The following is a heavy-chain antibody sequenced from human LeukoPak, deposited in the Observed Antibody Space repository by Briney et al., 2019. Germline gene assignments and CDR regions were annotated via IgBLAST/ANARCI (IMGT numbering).Heavy chain of an antibody. CDR1: GFTFSSYS. D-gene: IGHD1-26*01. J-gene: IGHJ4*02. Sequence: PGGSLRLSCAASGFTFSSYSMNWVRQAPGKGLEWVSYISSSSSTIYYADSVKGRFTISRDNAKNSLYLQMNSLRAEDTAVYYCAREGDDIVGAKNYFDYWGQGTLVTVSS. V-gene: IGHV3-48*01. CDR3: AREGDDIVGAKNYFDY. CDR2: ISSSSSTI.